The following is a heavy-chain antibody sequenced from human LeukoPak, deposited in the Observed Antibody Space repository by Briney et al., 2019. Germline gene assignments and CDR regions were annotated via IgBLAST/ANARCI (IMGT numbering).Heavy chain of an antibody. Sequence: PSETLSLTCTVSGGSISSYYWSWIRQPPGKGLEWIGNTHFTGSTNYSPSLKSRVTISVDTSKNQFSLKLSSVTAADTAVYYCARWWSCGGDCFFLDCWGQGTLVTVSS. CDR2: THFTGST. CDR3: ARWWSCGGDCFFLDC. D-gene: IGHD2-21*02. V-gene: IGHV4-59*01. CDR1: GGSISSYY. J-gene: IGHJ4*02.